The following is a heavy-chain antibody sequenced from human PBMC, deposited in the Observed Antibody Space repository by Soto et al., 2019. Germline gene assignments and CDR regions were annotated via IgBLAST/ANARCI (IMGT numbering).Heavy chain of an antibody. CDR3: ARGRSSTSPYPIGY. V-gene: IGHV4-31*03. Sequence: SETLSLTCTVSGGSISSGGYYWSWIRQHPGKVLEWIGYIYYSGSTYYNPSLKRRVTISVDTSKNQFSLKLSSVTAADTAVYYCARGRSSTSPYPIGYWGQGTLVTVSS. J-gene: IGHJ4*02. CDR1: GGSISSGGYY. D-gene: IGHD2-2*01. CDR2: IYYSGST.